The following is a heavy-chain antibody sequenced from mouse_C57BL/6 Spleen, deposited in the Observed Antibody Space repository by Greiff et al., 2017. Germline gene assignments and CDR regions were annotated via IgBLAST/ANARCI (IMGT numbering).Heavy chain of an antibody. CDR1: GYTFTSYW. CDR2: IDPSDSYT. D-gene: IGHD2-1*01. J-gene: IGHJ2*02. CDR3: GIRGDSYGNYYFDY. V-gene: IGHV1-59*01. Sequence: QVQLQQPGAELVRPGTSVKLSCKASGYTFTSYWMHWVKQRPGQGLEWIGGIDPSDSYTNSNQKFKGKATLTVDTSSSTAYLQLSSLTSDDSAVDYCGIRGDSYGNYYFDYWGQGTSLTVSS.